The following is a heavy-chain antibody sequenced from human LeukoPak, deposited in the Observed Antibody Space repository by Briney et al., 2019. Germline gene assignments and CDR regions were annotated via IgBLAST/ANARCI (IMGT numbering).Heavy chain of an antibody. CDR3: ARVGEDYYGSGSYPY. CDR2: INPNSGGT. D-gene: IGHD3-10*01. Sequence: ASVKVSCKASGYTFTGYYMHWVRQAPGQGLEWMGWINPNSGGTNYAQKFQGRVTMTRDTSISTAYMELSRLRSDDTAVYYCARVGEDYYGSGSYPYWGQGTLVNVSS. V-gene: IGHV1-2*02. CDR1: GYTFTGYY. J-gene: IGHJ4*01.